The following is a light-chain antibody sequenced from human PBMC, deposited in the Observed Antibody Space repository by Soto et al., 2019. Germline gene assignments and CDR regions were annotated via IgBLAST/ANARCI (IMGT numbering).Light chain of an antibody. CDR1: QSVSSY. CDR2: DAS. J-gene: IGKJ5*01. V-gene: IGKV3-11*01. CDR3: QQRSNWHPIT. Sequence: EILLTQSPATLSLSPGERATLSCRASQSVSSYLAWYQQKPGQAPRLLIYDASNRATGIPVRFSGSGSGTDFTLTISSLETEDFAVYYCQQRSNWHPITFGQGTRLEIK.